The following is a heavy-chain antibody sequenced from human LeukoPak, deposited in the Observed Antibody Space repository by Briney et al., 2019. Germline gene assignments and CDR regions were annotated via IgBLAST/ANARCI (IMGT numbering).Heavy chain of an antibody. CDR2: ISSSSSYI. D-gene: IGHD3-22*01. CDR3: ARGSGSSGYSDY. Sequence: GGSLRLSCAASGFTFSSYSMNWVRQAPGKGLEWVSSISSSSSYIFYADSGKGRFTISSANAKTSLYLQMNSLRPEDTAVYYCARGSGSSGYSDYWGQGTLVTVSS. J-gene: IGHJ4*02. V-gene: IGHV3-21*01. CDR1: GFTFSSYS.